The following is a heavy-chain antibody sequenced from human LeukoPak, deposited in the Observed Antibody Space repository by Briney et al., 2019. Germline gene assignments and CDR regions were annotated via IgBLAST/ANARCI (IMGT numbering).Heavy chain of an antibody. CDR1: GGSISSYH. V-gene: IGHV4-59*01. CDR2: IYYTGST. Sequence: SQTLSLTCTVSGGSISSYHWSWIRQPPGEGLEWIGHIYYTGSTNYNPSLKSRVTISLDTSKNQFSLKLTSVTAADTAVYYCTRSLGVVIHGGMDVWGQGTTVTVSS. J-gene: IGHJ6*02. D-gene: IGHD3-3*01. CDR3: TRSLGVVIHGGMDV.